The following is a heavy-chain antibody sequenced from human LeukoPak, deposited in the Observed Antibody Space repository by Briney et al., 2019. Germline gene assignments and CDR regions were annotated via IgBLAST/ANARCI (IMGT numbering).Heavy chain of an antibody. J-gene: IGHJ5*02. V-gene: IGHV4-59*08. CDR2: IYYSGST. CDR3: ARLPRGGCSGGSCHNLYNWFDP. Sequence: SETLSLTCTVSGGSISSYYWSWIRQPPGKGLEWIGYIYYSGSTNYNPSLKSRVTISVDTSKNQFSLKLSSVTAADTAVYYCARLPRGGCSGGSCHNLYNWFDPWGQGTLVTVSS. D-gene: IGHD2-15*01. CDR1: GGSISSYY.